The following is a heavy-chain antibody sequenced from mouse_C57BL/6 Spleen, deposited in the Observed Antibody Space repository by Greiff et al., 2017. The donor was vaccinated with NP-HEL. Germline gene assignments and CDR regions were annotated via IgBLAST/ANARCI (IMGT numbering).Heavy chain of an antibody. CDR2: IYPRSGNT. D-gene: IGHD1-1*01. J-gene: IGHJ4*01. CDR3: ARSGDYYGSSSSYAMDY. V-gene: IGHV1-81*01. Sequence: QVQLQQSGAELARPGASVKLSCKASGYTFTSYGISWVKQRTGQGLEWIGEIYPRSGNTYYNEKFKGKATLTADKSSSTAYMELRSLTSEDSAVYFCARSGDYYGSSSSYAMDYWGQGTSVTVSS. CDR1: GYTFTSYG.